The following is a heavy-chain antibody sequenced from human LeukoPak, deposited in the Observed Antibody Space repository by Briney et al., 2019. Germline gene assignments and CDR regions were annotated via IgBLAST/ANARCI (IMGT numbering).Heavy chain of an antibody. D-gene: IGHD3-10*01. Sequence: GGSLRLSCAASGFTFSSYGMNWVRQAPGKGLEWVSYISSGGSNINYAGSVKGRFTISRDNVKNSLYLQMNSLRDEDTAVYFCARVHLWFGELLPSSWGQGTLVTVSS. CDR1: GFTFSSYG. CDR3: ARVHLWFGELLPSS. V-gene: IGHV3-48*02. CDR2: ISSGGSNI. J-gene: IGHJ5*02.